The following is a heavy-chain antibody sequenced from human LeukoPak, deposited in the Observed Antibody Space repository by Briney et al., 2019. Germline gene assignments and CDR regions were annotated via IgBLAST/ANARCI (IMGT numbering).Heavy chain of an antibody. CDR2: INHSGST. V-gene: IGHV4-34*01. Sequence: PSETLSLTCAVYGGSFSGYYWSWIRQPPGKGLEWIWEINHSGSTNYNPSLKSRVTISVDASKNQFSLKLSSVTAADKAVYYCARVVTTVTPYYMDVWGKGTTVTVSS. J-gene: IGHJ6*03. D-gene: IGHD4-11*01. CDR3: ARVVTTVTPYYMDV. CDR1: GGSFSGYY.